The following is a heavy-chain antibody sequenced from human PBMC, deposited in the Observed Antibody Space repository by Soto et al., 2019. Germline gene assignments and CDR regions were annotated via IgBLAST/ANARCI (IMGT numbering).Heavy chain of an antibody. CDR3: ARVIWSGHLTSDL. V-gene: IGHV3-48*02. D-gene: IGHD3-3*01. Sequence: EVQVVESGGGLVQPGGSLRLSCAASGFTFSSNSMNWVRQAPGKGLEWISYISSSSSTIYADSVKGRFTISRYNAKNSLYLQMNSLRDEDTAVYYCARVIWSGHLTSDLWGQGTLVNVSS. CDR1: GFTFSSNS. J-gene: IGHJ5*02. CDR2: ISSSSSTI.